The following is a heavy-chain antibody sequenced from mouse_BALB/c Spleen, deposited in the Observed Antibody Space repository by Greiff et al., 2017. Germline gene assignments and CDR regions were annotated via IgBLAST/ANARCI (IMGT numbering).Heavy chain of an antibody. D-gene: IGHD2-4*01. CDR1: GFTFSSFG. Sequence: EVKLEESGGGLVQPGGSRKLSCAASGFTFSSFGMHWVRQAPEKGLEWVAYISSGSSTIYYADTVKGRFTISRDNPKNTLFLQMTSLRSEDTAMYYCAREDYDRLFDYWGQGTTLTVSS. J-gene: IGHJ2*01. CDR2: ISSGSSTI. V-gene: IGHV5-17*02. CDR3: AREDYDRLFDY.